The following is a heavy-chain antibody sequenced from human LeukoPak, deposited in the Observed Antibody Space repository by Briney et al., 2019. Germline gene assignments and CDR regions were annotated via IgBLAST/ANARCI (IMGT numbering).Heavy chain of an antibody. J-gene: IGHJ4*02. D-gene: IGHD3-10*01. CDR3: ARGYTTGYYYGSGSYFGY. Sequence: PSETLSLTCAVYGGSFSGYYWSWIRQPPGKGLEWIGEINHNGSTNYNPSLKSRVTISVDTSKNQFSLKLSSVTAADTAVYYCARGYTTGYYYGSGSYFGYWGQGTLVTVSS. CDR2: INHNGST. V-gene: IGHV4-34*01. CDR1: GGSFSGYY.